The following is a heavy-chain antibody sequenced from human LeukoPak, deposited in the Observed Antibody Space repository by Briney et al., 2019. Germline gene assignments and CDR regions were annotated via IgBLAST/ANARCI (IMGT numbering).Heavy chain of an antibody. Sequence: GGSLRLSCAASGFTFSSYRMSWVRQAPGEGLEWVANINQDGSEKYYVDSVQGRFTISRDNAKNSLYLQMNSLRAEDTAVYYCAKDFGVVVTAIPSYWGQGALVTVSS. CDR3: AKDFGVVVTAIPSY. CDR1: GFTFSSYR. CDR2: INQDGSEK. J-gene: IGHJ4*02. V-gene: IGHV3-7*01. D-gene: IGHD2-21*02.